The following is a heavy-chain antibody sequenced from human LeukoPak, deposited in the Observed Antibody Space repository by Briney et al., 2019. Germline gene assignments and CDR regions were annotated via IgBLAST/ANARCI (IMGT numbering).Heavy chain of an antibody. CDR2: INPNSGGT. Sequence: RASVKVSCKASGYTFTGYYMHWVRQAPGQGLEWMGWINPNSGGTNYAQKFQGRVTMTRDTSISTAYMELSRLRSDDTAVYYCARDHGGNYYNSSGYYFDAFDIWGQGTMVTVSS. V-gene: IGHV1-2*02. J-gene: IGHJ3*02. CDR3: ARDHGGNYYNSSGYYFDAFDI. CDR1: GYTFTGYY. D-gene: IGHD3-22*01.